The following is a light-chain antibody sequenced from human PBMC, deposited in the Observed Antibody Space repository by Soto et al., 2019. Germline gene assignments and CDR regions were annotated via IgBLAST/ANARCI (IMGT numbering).Light chain of an antibody. Sequence: QPVLTQSPSASASLGASVKLTCTLSSGHSSYAIAWHQQQPEKGPRFLMKLNSDGSQSKGDGISDRFSGSSSGAERYLTISSLQSEDEADYYCQTWGADSVIFGGGTKLTVL. CDR1: SGHSSYA. CDR2: LNSDGSQ. V-gene: IGLV4-69*01. J-gene: IGLJ2*01. CDR3: QTWGADSVI.